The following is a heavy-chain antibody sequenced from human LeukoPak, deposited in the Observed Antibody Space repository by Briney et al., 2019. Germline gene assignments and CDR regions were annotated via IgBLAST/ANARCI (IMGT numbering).Heavy chain of an antibody. Sequence: SETLSLTCAVYGGSFSGYYWSWIRQPPGKGLEWIGEINHSGSTNYNPSLKSRVTISVDTSKNQFSLKLSSVTAADTAVYYCARIHSSSWYGRRPFDYWGQGTLVTVSS. CDR3: ARIHSSSWYGRRPFDY. J-gene: IGHJ4*02. CDR1: GGSFSGYY. CDR2: INHSGST. V-gene: IGHV4-34*01. D-gene: IGHD6-13*01.